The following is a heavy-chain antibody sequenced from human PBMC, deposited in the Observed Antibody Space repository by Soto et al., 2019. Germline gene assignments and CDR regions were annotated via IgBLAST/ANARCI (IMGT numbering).Heavy chain of an antibody. CDR2: IYSGGST. V-gene: IGHV3-66*01. CDR1: GFTFSSYS. J-gene: IGHJ4*02. CDR3: ARASGVLFDY. D-gene: IGHD7-27*01. Sequence: PGGSLRLSCAASGFTFSSYSMNWVRQAPGKGLEWVSVIYSGGSTYYADSVKGRFTISRDNSKNTLYLQMNSLRAEDTAVYYCARASGVLFDYWGQGTLVTVSS.